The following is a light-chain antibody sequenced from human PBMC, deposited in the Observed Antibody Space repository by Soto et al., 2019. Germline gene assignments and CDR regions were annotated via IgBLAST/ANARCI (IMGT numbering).Light chain of an antibody. CDR2: EVS. Sequence: QSALTQPASVSGSPGQSIAISCTGTSSDVGGYNYVSWYQQHPGKAPKLMIHEVSNRPSGISDRFSGSKSGNTASLTISELQADDEADYYCSSHTSYSTRVFVTGTKVTV. J-gene: IGLJ1*01. CDR3: SSHTSYSTRV. CDR1: SSDVGGYNY. V-gene: IGLV2-14*01.